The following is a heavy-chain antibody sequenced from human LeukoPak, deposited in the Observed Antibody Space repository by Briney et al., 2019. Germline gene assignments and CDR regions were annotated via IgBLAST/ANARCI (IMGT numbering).Heavy chain of an antibody. D-gene: IGHD1-14*01. CDR2: IYSGGST. Sequence: GGSLRLSCAASGFTVSSNYMSWVRQAPGKGLEWVSVIYSGGSTYYADSAMGRFTISRDNSKNTVYLQMNSLRAEDTALYYCAKHLSGSRAFDYWGQGALVTVSS. CDR1: GFTVSSNY. CDR3: AKHLSGSRAFDY. J-gene: IGHJ4*02. V-gene: IGHV3-66*04.